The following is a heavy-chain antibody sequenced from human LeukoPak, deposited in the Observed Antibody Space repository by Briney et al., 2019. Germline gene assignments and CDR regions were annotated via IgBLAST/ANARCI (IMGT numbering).Heavy chain of an antibody. CDR2: FSDSGGST. V-gene: IGHV3-23*01. CDR1: GFTFSNYD. D-gene: IGHD6-19*01. J-gene: IGHJ5*02. CDR3: AKDLSRAVAADWFDP. Sequence: GGSLRLSCAASGFTFSNYDMSWVRQAPGKGLEWVYSFSDSGGSTYYADSVKGRFTISRDNSKNTLYMQMTNLRAADTAVYYCAKDLSRAVAADWFDPWDQGSLVTVSS.